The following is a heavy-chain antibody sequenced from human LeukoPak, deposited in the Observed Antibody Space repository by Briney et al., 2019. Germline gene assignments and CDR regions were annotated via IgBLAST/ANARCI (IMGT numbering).Heavy chain of an antibody. V-gene: IGHV4-38-2*01. CDR3: ARHQEGIVVVPTAREPFDY. J-gene: IGHJ4*02. CDR2: IFHSGNT. Sequence: KPSETLSLTCAVSGYSISSGYYWGWIRQPPGKGLEWIGSIFHSGNTFYNPSLKSRVTISVDTSKNRFSLKLNSVTAADTAIYYCARHQEGIVVVPTAREPFDYWGQGTLVTVSS. D-gene: IGHD2-2*01. CDR1: GYSISSGYY.